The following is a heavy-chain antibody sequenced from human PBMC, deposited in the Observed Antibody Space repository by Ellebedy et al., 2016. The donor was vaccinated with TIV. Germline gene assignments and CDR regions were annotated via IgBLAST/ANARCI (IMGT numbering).Heavy chain of an antibody. Sequence: GGSLRLXXAASGFTFSSYGMHWVRQAPGKGLEWVAVISYEGSNKDYEDSVKGRFTISRDNSKNTLYLQMNSLRAEDTAVYYCAKDRLGRWLQSDAFDIWGQGTMVTVSS. J-gene: IGHJ3*02. D-gene: IGHD5-24*01. CDR3: AKDRLGRWLQSDAFDI. CDR1: GFTFSSYG. CDR2: ISYEGSNK. V-gene: IGHV3-30*18.